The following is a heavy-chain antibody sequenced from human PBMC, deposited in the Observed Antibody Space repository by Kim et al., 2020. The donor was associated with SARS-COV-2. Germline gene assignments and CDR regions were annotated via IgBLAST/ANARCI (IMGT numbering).Heavy chain of an antibody. V-gene: IGHV3-7*01. D-gene: IGHD3-10*01. CDR2: IKQDGSNT. Sequence: GGSLRLSCAASGFSFSSYWMSWVRQAPGKGLEWVASIKQDGSNTDYVDSVKGRFTISRDNARNSLYLQMNSLRVEDTAVYFCARSGNFYGYWGQGTLVTVSS. CDR1: GFSFSSYW. J-gene: IGHJ4*02. CDR3: ARSGNFYGY.